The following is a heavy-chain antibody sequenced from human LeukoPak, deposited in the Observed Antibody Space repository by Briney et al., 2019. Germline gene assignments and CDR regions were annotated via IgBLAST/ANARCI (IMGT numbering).Heavy chain of an antibody. J-gene: IGHJ4*02. V-gene: IGHV3-23*01. D-gene: IGHD5-18*01. CDR2: ISGSGGST. CDR3: ARDRGYFY. CDR1: GFTFSSYA. Sequence: GGSLRLSCAASGFTFSSYAMSWVRQAPGKGLEWISAISGSGGSTYYADSVKGRFTISRDNAKNSLYLRMNSLRAEDTAVYYCARDRGYFYWGQGTLVTVSS.